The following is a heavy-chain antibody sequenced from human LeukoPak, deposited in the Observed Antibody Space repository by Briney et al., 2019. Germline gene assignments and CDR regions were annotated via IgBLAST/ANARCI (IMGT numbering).Heavy chain of an antibody. Sequence: SETLSLTCGVSGYSISSGYYWGWIRQPPGKGLEWIGSIYHSGSTYYNPSLKSRVTISVDTSKNQFSLKLTSVTAADTAVYYCARVYCSSTSCPPWEVFDIWGQGTMVTVSS. D-gene: IGHD2-2*01. CDR2: IYHSGST. CDR1: GYSISSGYY. J-gene: IGHJ3*02. CDR3: ARVYCSSTSCPPWEVFDI. V-gene: IGHV4-38-2*01.